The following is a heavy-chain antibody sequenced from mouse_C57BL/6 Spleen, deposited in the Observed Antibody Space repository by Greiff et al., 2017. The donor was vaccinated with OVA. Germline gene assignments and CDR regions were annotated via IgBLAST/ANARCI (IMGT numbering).Heavy chain of an antibody. J-gene: IGHJ2*01. D-gene: IGHD4-1*01. V-gene: IGHV1-26*01. CDR3: ARGLNWNYFDY. CDR1: GYTFTDYY. Sequence: EVQLQQSGPELVKPGASVKISCKASGYTFTDYYMNWVKQSHGKSLEWIGDINPNNGGTSYNQKFKGKATLTVDKSSSTAYMELRSLTSEDSAVYYCARGLNWNYFDYWGQGTTLTVSS. CDR2: INPNNGGT.